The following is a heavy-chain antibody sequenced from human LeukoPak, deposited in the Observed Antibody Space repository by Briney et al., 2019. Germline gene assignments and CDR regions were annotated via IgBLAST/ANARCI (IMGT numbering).Heavy chain of an antibody. CDR2: INHSGST. J-gene: IGHJ4*02. CDR3: ARAPIVGATGLGY. V-gene: IGHV4-34*01. Sequence: AGGSLRLSCAASGFTFSSYAMSWIRQPPGKGLEWIGEINHSGSTNYNPSLKSRVTISVDTSKNQFSLKLSSVTAADTAVYYCARAPIVGATGLGYWGQGTLVTVSS. CDR1: GFTFSSYA. D-gene: IGHD1-26*01.